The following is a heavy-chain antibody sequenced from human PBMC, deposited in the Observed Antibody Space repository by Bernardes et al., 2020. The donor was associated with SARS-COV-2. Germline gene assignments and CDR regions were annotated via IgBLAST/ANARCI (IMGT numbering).Heavy chain of an antibody. Sequence: GGSLRLSCAASGFTFSSYAMSWVRQAPGKGLEWVATISCGGGTTFYAESVKGRFTISRDNSKNTLYLQMNSLRAEDTAVYYCATERTYGRGYYEFDHWGQGTLVTVSS. J-gene: IGHJ4*02. D-gene: IGHD1-26*01. CDR2: ISCGGGTT. V-gene: IGHV3-23*01. CDR1: GFTFSSYA. CDR3: ATERTYGRGYYEFDH.